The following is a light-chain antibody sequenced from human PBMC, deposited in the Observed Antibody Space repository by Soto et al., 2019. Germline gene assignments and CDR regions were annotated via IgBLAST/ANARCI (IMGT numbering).Light chain of an antibody. CDR1: QSVSSSY. V-gene: IGKV3-20*01. CDR2: GTS. CDR3: QQYGSSALT. Sequence: EIVLTQSPGTLSLSPGERATLSCRASQSVSSSYLVWYQQRPGQPPRLLIDGTSNRAAGIPDRFTGTGSGTDFTLTIYRLEPEDSAVYYCQQYGSSALTFGGGTKVEIK. J-gene: IGKJ4*01.